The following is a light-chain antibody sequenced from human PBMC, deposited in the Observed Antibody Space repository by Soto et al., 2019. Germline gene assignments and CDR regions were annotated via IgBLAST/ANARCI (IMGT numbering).Light chain of an antibody. CDR3: SSHTSSGTLV. Sequence: QSALTQPASVSGSPGQSITISCTGTSSDVGGYNYVSWYQQHPGKAPKLMIYDVSNRPSGVSNRFSGSKSGNTASLTISGLQGEEEAYYYCSSHTSSGTLVFGGGTKLTVL. CDR1: SSDVGGYNY. J-gene: IGLJ2*01. V-gene: IGLV2-14*01. CDR2: DVS.